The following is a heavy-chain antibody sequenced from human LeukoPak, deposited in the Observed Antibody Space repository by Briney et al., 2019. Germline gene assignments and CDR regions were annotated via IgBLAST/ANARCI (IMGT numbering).Heavy chain of an antibody. CDR3: AQASTVVKPIDS. V-gene: IGHV3-23*01. Sequence: GGSLRLSCAASGFTFSTYAMNWVRQAPGKGLEWVSAIGSRTYYAYSVKGRFTISSDRSNITLNLQMKMLRAGDTSTSYYAQASTVVKPIDSWGQGTLVTVSS. J-gene: IGHJ4*02. CDR2: IGSRT. D-gene: IGHD1-14*01. CDR1: GFTFSTYA.